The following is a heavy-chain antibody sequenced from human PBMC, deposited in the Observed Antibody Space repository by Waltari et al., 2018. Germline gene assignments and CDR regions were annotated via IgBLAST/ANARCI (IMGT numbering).Heavy chain of an antibody. CDR3: ARSSGIAAANDAFDI. CDR2: IYQSGST. D-gene: IGHD6-13*01. CDR1: GYSISSGYY. Sequence: QVQLQESGPGLVKPSETLSLTCAVSGYSISSGYYWGSIRQPPGKGLEWIGSIYQSGSTYYNPSLKSRVTISVDTSKNQFSLKLSSVTAADTAVYYCARSSGIAAANDAFDIWGQGTMVTVSS. V-gene: IGHV4-38-2*01. J-gene: IGHJ3*02.